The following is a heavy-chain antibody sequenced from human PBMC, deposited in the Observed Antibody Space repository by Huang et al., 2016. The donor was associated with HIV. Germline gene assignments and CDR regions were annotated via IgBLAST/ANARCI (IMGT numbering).Heavy chain of an antibody. CDR3: ARSSRPRIVVVITSFDF. Sequence: QVQLVESGGGVVQPAGSLRLSCAASGFNFSTYAMHWVRRPPGKGLEWVAVISHDGSNRYYIDSVKGRFTISRDNSKNTLYLQMNSLRAEDTAIYYCARSSRPRIVVVITSFDFWGQGTLVPVSS. J-gene: IGHJ4*02. CDR1: GFNFSTYA. V-gene: IGHV3-30*19. CDR2: ISHDGSNR. D-gene: IGHD3-22*01.